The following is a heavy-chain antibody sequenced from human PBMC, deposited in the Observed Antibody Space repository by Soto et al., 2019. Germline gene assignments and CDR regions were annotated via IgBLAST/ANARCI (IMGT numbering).Heavy chain of an antibody. Sequence: SETLSLTCTVSGGSISSSSYYWGWIRQPPGKGLEWIGSIYYSGSTYYNPSLKSRVTISVDTSKNQFSLKLSSVTAADTAVYYCARAYGGFDNGLDVWGQGTAVTVSS. CDR1: GGSISSSSYY. CDR3: ARAYGGFDNGLDV. J-gene: IGHJ6*02. D-gene: IGHD5-12*01. V-gene: IGHV4-39*01. CDR2: IYYSGST.